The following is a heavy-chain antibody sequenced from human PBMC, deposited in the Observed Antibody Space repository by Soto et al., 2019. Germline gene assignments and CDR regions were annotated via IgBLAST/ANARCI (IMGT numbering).Heavy chain of an antibody. Sequence: QVQLQESGPGLVKPSETLSLTCTVSGGSISSYYWSWIRQPPGKGLEWIGYIYYSGSTNYNPSLKSRVTIPVDTSKNQFSLKLSSVTAADTAVYYCARTNPYSSGWYYFDYWGPGTLVTVSS. CDR3: ARTNPYSSGWYYFDY. CDR1: GGSISSYY. J-gene: IGHJ4*02. CDR2: IYYSGST. D-gene: IGHD6-19*01. V-gene: IGHV4-59*01.